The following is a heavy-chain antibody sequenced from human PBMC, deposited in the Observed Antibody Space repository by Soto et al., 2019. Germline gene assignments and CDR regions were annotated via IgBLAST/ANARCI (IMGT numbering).Heavy chain of an antibody. V-gene: IGHV1-18*01. D-gene: IGHD3-16*01. CDR2: ISPYSGNT. J-gene: IGHJ6*02. CDR3: GMLDNYVTPPPQDV. Sequence: QVQLVQSGDEVRKPGSSVKVSCKASGYIFVNYGIAWVRQAPGQGLEWMGWISPYSGNTHYASKVQGRLTMTTATCTSPAYMDLGRLTSDATAVYCWGMLDNYVTPPPQDVWGQGTTVSVSS. CDR1: GYIFVNYG.